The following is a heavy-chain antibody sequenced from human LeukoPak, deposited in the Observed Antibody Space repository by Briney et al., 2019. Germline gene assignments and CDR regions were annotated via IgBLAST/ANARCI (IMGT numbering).Heavy chain of an antibody. CDR2: ISSSSSYT. D-gene: IGHD2-21*01. CDR3: ARDSGGGGNFDY. CDR1: GFTFSDYY. J-gene: IGHJ4*02. Sequence: GGSLRLPCAAPGFTFSDYYMSWIRQAPGKGLEWVSYISSSSSYTNYADSVKGRFTISRDNAKNSLYLQMNSLRAEDTAVYYCARDSGGGGNFDYWGQGTLVTVSS. V-gene: IGHV3-11*06.